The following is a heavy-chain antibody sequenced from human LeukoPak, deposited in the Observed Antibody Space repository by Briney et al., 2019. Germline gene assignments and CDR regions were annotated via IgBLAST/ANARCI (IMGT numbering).Heavy chain of an antibody. CDR1: GGSFSGYY. J-gene: IGHJ4*02. V-gene: IGHV4-59*01. CDR2: IYYSGST. D-gene: IGHD4-23*01. Sequence: KPSETLSLTCAVYGGSFSGYYWSWIRQPPGKGLEWIGYIYYSGSTNYNPSLKSRVTISVDTSKNQFSLKLSSVTAADTAVYYCATGGNSPLDYWGQGTLVTVSS. CDR3: ATGGNSPLDY.